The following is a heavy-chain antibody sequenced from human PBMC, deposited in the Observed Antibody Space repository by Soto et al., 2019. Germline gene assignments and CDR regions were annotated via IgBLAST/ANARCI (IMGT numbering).Heavy chain of an antibody. J-gene: IGHJ3*02. CDR1: GGSISSSSYY. D-gene: IGHD2-8*02. CDR3: ARQSGCENALDI. Sequence: PSETLSLTCTVSGGSISSSSYYWGWIRQPPGKGLEWIGSIYYSGSTYYNPSLKSRVTISVDTSKNQFSLPLGSVIAAHTAVYSCARQSGCENALDIGAEGTMVTV. V-gene: IGHV4-39*01. CDR2: IYYSGST.